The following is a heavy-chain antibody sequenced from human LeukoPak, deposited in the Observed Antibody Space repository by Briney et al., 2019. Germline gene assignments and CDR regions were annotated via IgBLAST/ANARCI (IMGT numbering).Heavy chain of an antibody. CDR1: GGSIGSSFYY. J-gene: IGHJ5*02. V-gene: IGHV4-39*01. CDR2: IYYSGST. CDR3: ARLVDTAILNWFDP. D-gene: IGHD5-18*01. Sequence: NSSETLSLTCTVSGGSIGSSFYYWGWIRQPPGKGLEWIGSIYYSGSTYYNPSLKSRVTISVDTSKNQFSLKLSSVTAADTAVYYCARLVDTAILNWFDPWGQGTLVTVSS.